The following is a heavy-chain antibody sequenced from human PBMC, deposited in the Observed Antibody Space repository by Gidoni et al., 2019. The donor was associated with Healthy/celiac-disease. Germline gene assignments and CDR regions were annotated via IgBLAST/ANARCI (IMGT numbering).Heavy chain of an antibody. J-gene: IGHJ4*02. CDR3: ARVGDGYYFDY. D-gene: IGHD2-21*02. V-gene: IGHV3-33*01. CDR1: GFTFSSYG. CDR2: IWYDGSNK. Sequence: QVQLVESGGGVVQPGRSLRLSCAASGFTFSSYGMHWVRQAPGKGLEWVAVIWYDGSNKYYADSGKGRFTISRDNSKNTLYLQMNSLRAEDTAGYYCARVGDGYYFDYWGQGTLVTVSS.